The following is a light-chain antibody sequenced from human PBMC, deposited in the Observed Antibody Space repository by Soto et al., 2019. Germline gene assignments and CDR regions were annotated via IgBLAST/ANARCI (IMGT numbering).Light chain of an antibody. CDR2: STT. Sequence: QAVVTQEPSLTVSPGGTVTLTCASSTGAVTSGYYPNWFQQKPGQPPRALIYSTTYKHSWTPARFSGSLLGGKAALILSGVQLEDEADYYCLLFHGDGVLFGVGTKLTAL. J-gene: IGLJ2*01. CDR1: TGAVTSGYY. CDR3: LLFHGDGVL. V-gene: IGLV7-43*01.